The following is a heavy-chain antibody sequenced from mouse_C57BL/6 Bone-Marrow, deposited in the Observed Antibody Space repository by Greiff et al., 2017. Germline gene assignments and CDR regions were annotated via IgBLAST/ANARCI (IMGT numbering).Heavy chain of an antibody. CDR3: TTAVRAPFAY. Sequence: EVQLQQSGAELVRPGASVKLSCTASGFNIKDDYMHWVKQRPEQGLEWIGWIDPENGDTEYASKFQGKATITADTSSHTAYLQLSSLTSEDTAVYYCTTAVRAPFAYWGQGTLVTVSA. D-gene: IGHD3-3*01. J-gene: IGHJ3*01. CDR2: IDPENGDT. V-gene: IGHV14-4*01. CDR1: GFNIKDDY.